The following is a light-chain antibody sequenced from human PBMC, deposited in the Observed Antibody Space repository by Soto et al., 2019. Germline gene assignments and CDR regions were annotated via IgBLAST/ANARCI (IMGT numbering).Light chain of an antibody. CDR3: SSYTSSSTPLV. Sequence: QSALTQPASVSGSPGQSITISCTGTSSDVGGYNYVSWYQQHPGKAPKLMVFDVSNRPSGASNRFSGSKSGNTASLTISGLQSEVEADYFCSSYTSSSTPLVFGGGTKLTVL. CDR1: SSDVGGYNY. J-gene: IGLJ2*01. V-gene: IGLV2-14*01. CDR2: DVS.